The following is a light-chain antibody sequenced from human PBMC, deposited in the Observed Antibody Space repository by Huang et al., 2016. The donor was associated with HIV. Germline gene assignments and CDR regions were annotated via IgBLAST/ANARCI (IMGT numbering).Light chain of an antibody. CDR1: QSVSRF. J-gene: IGKJ4*01. CDR3: QQRSSWPRVT. CDR2: EAS. V-gene: IGKV3-11*01. Sequence: DIVLTQSPATLSLYPGERATLSCRASQSVSRFLAWYQQKAGQAPRLLIYEASNSAIDIPARFSGSGSGTEFTLTISSLEPEDFAVYYCQQRSSWPRVTFGGGTKVELK.